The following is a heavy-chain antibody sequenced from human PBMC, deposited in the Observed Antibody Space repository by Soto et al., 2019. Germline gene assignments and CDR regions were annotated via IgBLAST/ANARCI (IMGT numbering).Heavy chain of an antibody. V-gene: IGHV3-48*03. Sequence: HPGGSLRLSCAASGFTFSSYEMNWVRQAPGKGLEWVSYISSSGSTIYYADSVKGRFTISRDNAKNSLYLQMNSLRAEDTAVYYCARGRYSSGWYASFPDYWGQGTLVTVSS. J-gene: IGHJ4*02. CDR3: ARGRYSSGWYASFPDY. CDR1: GFTFSSYE. D-gene: IGHD6-19*01. CDR2: ISSSGSTI.